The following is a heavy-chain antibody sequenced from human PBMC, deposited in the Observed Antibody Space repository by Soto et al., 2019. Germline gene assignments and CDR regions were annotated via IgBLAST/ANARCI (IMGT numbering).Heavy chain of an antibody. D-gene: IGHD1-1*01. Sequence: SETLSLTCTVSGGSMSRYYWTWIRQPPGKGLEWIGNIHYTGSTNYNPSLKSRDTILLGASTSQFSLKVSSVTAADTAVYYCARDLTISSTDGPLDPWGHGTLVTVPQ. CDR1: GGSMSRYY. CDR2: IHYTGST. V-gene: IGHV4-59*01. CDR3: ARDLTISSTDGPLDP. J-gene: IGHJ5*02.